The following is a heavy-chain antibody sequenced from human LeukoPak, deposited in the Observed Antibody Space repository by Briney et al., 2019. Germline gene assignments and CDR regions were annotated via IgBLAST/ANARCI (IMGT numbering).Heavy chain of an antibody. Sequence: SGGSLRLSCAASGFTFSSYAMSWVRQAPGKGLEWVSAISGSGGSTYYADSVKGRFTISRDNSKNTLYLQMNSLRAEDTAVYYCAKDRVDTMIVVVMILDYWGQGTLVTVSS. J-gene: IGHJ4*02. CDR3: AKDRVDTMIVVVMILDY. CDR2: ISGSGGST. CDR1: GFTFSSYA. V-gene: IGHV3-23*01. D-gene: IGHD3-22*01.